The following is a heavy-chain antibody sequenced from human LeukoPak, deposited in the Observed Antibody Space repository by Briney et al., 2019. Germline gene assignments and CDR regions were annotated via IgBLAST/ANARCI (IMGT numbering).Heavy chain of an antibody. CDR3: ARQSITMIVDLDY. CDR1: GGSISSSRYF. D-gene: IGHD3-22*01. CDR2: IYYSGST. Sequence: IPSETLSLTCTVSGGSISSSRYFWGWIRQPPGKGLEWIGSIYYSGSTYYNPSLKSRVTISVDTSKNQFSLKLSSVTAADTAVYYCARQSITMIVDLDYWGQGTLATVSS. J-gene: IGHJ4*02. V-gene: IGHV4-39*01.